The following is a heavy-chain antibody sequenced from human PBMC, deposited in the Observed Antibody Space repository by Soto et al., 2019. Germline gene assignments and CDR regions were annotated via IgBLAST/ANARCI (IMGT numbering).Heavy chain of an antibody. V-gene: IGHV4-34*01. CDR2: INHSVST. CDR3: ERGLPYIPGLSFEWIPQYFDY. J-gene: IGHJ4*02. CDR1: GGSFSGYY. Sequence: SETLSLTCAVYGGSFSGYYWSWIRQPPGKGMEWIGEINHSVSTNYNPSLKSRVTISVDTSKNQFSLKLGSVTAEDTAVSYSERGLPYIPGLSFEWIPQYFDYWCQGKLVNVSS. D-gene: IGHD3-9*01.